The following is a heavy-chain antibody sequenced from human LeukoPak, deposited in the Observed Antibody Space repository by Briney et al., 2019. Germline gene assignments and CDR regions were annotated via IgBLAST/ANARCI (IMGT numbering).Heavy chain of an antibody. CDR3: ASSVLRYFDWLPYGYYFDY. CDR1: GDSFSYFY. J-gene: IGHJ4*02. Sequence: SETLSLTCTVSGDSFSYFYWSWIRQPPGKGLEWIGYIYNSGSTNHNPSLKSRVTISLDTSKNQLSLKLSSVTAADTAVYYCASSVLRYFDWLPYGYYFDYWGQGTLVTVSS. CDR2: IYNSGST. V-gene: IGHV4-59*08. D-gene: IGHD3-9*01.